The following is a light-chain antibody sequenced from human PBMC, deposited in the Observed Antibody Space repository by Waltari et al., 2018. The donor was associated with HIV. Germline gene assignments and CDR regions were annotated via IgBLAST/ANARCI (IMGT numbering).Light chain of an antibody. CDR2: WAS. CDR1: HGLLSSPTNKNY. Sequence: TVVTQSPVPLAVALGERATITCKSRHGLLSSPTNKNYLAWSQQSPGQPPKLPIYWASARESGVPDRFSGSGSGTDFTLTISSLQADDVAVDYCHQYFSAPWTFGQGTKVGIK. CDR3: HQYFSAPWT. V-gene: IGKV4-1*01. J-gene: IGKJ1*01.